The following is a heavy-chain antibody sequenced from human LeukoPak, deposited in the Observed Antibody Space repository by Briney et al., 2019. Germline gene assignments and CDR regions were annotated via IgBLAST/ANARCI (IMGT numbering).Heavy chain of an antibody. CDR2: INPNSGGT. CDR1: GYTFTGYY. D-gene: IGHD2-2*01. CDR3: ARDYVVVVPAATNWFDP. V-gene: IGHV1-2*02. J-gene: IGHJ5*02. Sequence: ASVKVSCKASGYTFTGYYMHWVRQAPGQGLEWMGWINPNSGGTNYAQKFQGRVTMTRDTSISTAYMELSRLRSDDTAVYYRARDYVVVVPAATNWFDPWGQGTLVTVSS.